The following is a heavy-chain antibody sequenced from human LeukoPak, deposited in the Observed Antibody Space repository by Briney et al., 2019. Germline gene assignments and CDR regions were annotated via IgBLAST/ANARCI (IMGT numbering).Heavy chain of an antibody. CDR1: GGSFSGYY. CDR3: ARDRYYGSGSYLKAGYYYGMDV. CDR2: INHSGST. V-gene: IGHV4-34*01. J-gene: IGHJ6*02. Sequence: SETLSLTCAVYGGSFSGYYWSWIRQPPGKGLGWIGEINHSGSTNYNPSLKSRVTISVDTSKNQFSLKLSSVTAADTAVYYCARDRYYGSGSYLKAGYYYGMDVWGQGTTVTVSS. D-gene: IGHD3-10*01.